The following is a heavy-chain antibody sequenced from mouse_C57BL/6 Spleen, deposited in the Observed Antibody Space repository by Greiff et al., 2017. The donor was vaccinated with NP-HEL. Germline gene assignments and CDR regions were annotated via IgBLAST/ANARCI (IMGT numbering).Heavy chain of an antibody. CDR1: GYTFTSYG. Sequence: QVQLQQSGAELARPGASVKLSCKASGYTFTSYGISWVKQRTGQGLEWIGEIYPRSGNTYYNEKFKGKATLTADKSSSTAYMELRSLTSEDSAVYFCARSGYSNYDYYAMDYWGQGTSVTVSS. J-gene: IGHJ4*01. D-gene: IGHD2-5*01. CDR3: ARSGYSNYDYYAMDY. CDR2: IYPRSGNT. V-gene: IGHV1-81*01.